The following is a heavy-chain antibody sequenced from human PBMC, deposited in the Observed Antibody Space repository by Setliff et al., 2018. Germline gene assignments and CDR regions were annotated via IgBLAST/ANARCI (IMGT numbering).Heavy chain of an antibody. CDR3: VRAGGSGWYFDAFDI. Sequence: SVKVSCKASGGTFSSYTISWVRQAPGQGLEWMGRIIPILGIANYAQKFQGRVTITADKSTSTAYMELSSLRSEDTAVYYCVRAGGSGWYFDAFDIWGQGTMVTVSS. CDR2: IIPILGIA. CDR1: GGTFSSYT. D-gene: IGHD6-19*01. V-gene: IGHV1-69*02. J-gene: IGHJ3*02.